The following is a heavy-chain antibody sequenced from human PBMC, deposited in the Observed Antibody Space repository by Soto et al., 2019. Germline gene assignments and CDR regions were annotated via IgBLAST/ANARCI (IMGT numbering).Heavy chain of an antibody. Sequence: GGSLRLSCAASGFTFSSYSMNWVRQAPGKGLEWVSSISSSSYIYYADAVKGRFTISRDNAKNSLYLQMNSLRAEDTAVYYCARPPGDYYYYGMDVWGQGTTVTGSS. CDR1: GFTFSSYS. V-gene: IGHV3-21*01. CDR2: ISSSSYI. CDR3: ARPPGDYYYYGMDV. D-gene: IGHD3-10*01. J-gene: IGHJ6*02.